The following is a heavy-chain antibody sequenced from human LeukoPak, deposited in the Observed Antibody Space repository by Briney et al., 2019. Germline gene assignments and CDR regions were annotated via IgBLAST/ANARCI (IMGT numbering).Heavy chain of an antibody. CDR2: INWNGGST. CDR3: ARVSSRDSVVVPAAPFDY. Sequence: GRCLRLSCAASGFTPDVYGMSWVRQAPGRGLEWVSGINWNGGSTAYTDSVKRRFTISRDNAKNSLYLQLNSLRAEDTALYYCARVSSRDSVVVPAAPFDYWGQGTLVTVSS. V-gene: IGHV3-20*04. J-gene: IGHJ4*02. D-gene: IGHD2-2*01. CDR1: GFTPDVYG.